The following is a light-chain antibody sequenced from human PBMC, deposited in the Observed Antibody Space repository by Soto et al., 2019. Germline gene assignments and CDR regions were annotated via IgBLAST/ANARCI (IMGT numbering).Light chain of an antibody. V-gene: IGKV3-20*01. CDR2: GVS. J-gene: IGKJ1*01. CDR1: QSISSNY. CDR3: QQYGDSPPWT. Sequence: EIVLTQSPGTLSLSPGERATLSCRASQSISSNYLAWYQQKPGQAPRFLIYGVSSRATGVPDRFSGSGSGTDYTLTISRLEPVDFAVYYCQQYGDSPPWTFGQGTKVEIK.